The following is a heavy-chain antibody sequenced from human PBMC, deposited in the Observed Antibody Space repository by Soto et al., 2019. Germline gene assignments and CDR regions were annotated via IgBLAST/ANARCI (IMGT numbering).Heavy chain of an antibody. CDR1: GFTFSSYG. J-gene: IGHJ4*02. Sequence: QVQLVESGGGVVQPGRSLRLSCAASGFTFSSYGMHWVRQAPGKGLEWVADISYDGSNKYYADSVKGRFTISRDNSKNTLYLQMNSLRAEDTAVYYCAKNIVGATTQLDYWGQGTLVTVSS. D-gene: IGHD1-26*01. V-gene: IGHV3-30*18. CDR3: AKNIVGATTQLDY. CDR2: ISYDGSNK.